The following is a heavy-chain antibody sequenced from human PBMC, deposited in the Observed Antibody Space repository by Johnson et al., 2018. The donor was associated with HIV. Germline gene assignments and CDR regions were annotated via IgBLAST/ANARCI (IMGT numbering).Heavy chain of an antibody. CDR2: ISYGGNKQ. CDR1: GFTFSSYA. V-gene: IGHV3-30-3*01. J-gene: IGHJ3*01. Sequence: QMLLVESGGVVVQPGRSLRLSCAASGFTFSSYAMHWVRQPPGKGLEWVAVISYGGNKQYYVDSVEGRFTISRDNSKDTLYLQMNNLTTEDTAVYSCAREVHYDSSDYYERYAFDVWGHGTTVIVSS. D-gene: IGHD3-22*01. CDR3: AREVHYDSSDYYERYAFDV.